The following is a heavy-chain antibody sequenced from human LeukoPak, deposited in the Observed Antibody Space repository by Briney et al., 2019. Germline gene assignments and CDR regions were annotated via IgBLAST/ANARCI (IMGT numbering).Heavy chain of an antibody. V-gene: IGHV3-23*01. J-gene: IGHJ4*02. Sequence: PGGSLRLSCAASGFTFSGYEMHWVRQAPGKGLEWVSGIRTDGVTTYYADSVKGRFIISRDNSKNTVYLQMNSLSAEDAAVYYCVKDDGWVQYANWGQGTLVTVSS. CDR1: GFTFSGYE. CDR2: IRTDGVTT. D-gene: IGHD5-24*01. CDR3: VKDDGWVQYAN.